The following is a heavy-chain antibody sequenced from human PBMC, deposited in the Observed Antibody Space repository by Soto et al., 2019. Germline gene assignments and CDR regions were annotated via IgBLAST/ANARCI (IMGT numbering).Heavy chain of an antibody. CDR3: ARPLYDSSGYYPPNMDV. CDR2: ISGSGGST. D-gene: IGHD3-22*01. V-gene: IGHV3-23*01. CDR1: GFTFSSYA. Sequence: GGSLRLSCAASGFTFSSYAMSWVRQAPGKGLEWVSAISGSGGSTYYADSVKGRFTISRDNSKNTLYLQMNSLRAEDTAVYYCARPLYDSSGYYPPNMDVWGQGTTVTVSS. J-gene: IGHJ6*02.